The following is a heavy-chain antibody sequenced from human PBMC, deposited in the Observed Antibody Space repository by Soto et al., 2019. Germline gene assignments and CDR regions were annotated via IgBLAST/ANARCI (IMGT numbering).Heavy chain of an antibody. D-gene: IGHD3-22*01. V-gene: IGHV5-51*01. CDR2: IYPGDSDT. CDR1: GYSFTSYW. J-gene: IGHJ4*02. CDR3: ARQEDYYDSSGYYPSHYDY. Sequence: GESLKISCKGSGYSFTSYWIGWVRQMPGKGLEWMGIIYPGDSDTRYSPSFQGQVTISADKSISTAYLQWSSLKASDTAMYYCARQEDYYDSSGYYPSHYDYWGQGTLVTVSS.